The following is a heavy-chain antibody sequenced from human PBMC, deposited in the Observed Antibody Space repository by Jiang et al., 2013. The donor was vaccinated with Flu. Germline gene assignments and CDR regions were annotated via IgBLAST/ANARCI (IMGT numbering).Heavy chain of an antibody. Sequence: WIRQPPGRDWSGLGISITVGAPTTTPPSKSRVTISVDTSKNQFSLKLSSVTAADTAVYYCARHLDLRYYYDSSGSDAFDIWGQGTMVTVSS. D-gene: IGHD3-22*01. J-gene: IGHJ3*02. CDR3: ARHLDLRYYYDSSGSDAFDI. V-gene: IGHV4-59*08. CDR2: SITVGAP.